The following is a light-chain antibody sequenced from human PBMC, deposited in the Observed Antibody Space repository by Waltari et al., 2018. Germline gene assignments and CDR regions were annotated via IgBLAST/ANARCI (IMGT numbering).Light chain of an antibody. CDR1: SSNIGNNV. V-gene: IGLV1-36*01. J-gene: IGLJ2*01. Sequence: QSVLTQPPSVSEAPRQRVTIACSGSSSNIGNNVVNWYQQVPGEAPKLLIYYDDMLPPVVPDLFSGSRSGTSASLAISCLQSEVEGDYYCAALEDNLNAVVFGGGTKVTVL. CDR3: AALEDNLNAVV. CDR2: YDD.